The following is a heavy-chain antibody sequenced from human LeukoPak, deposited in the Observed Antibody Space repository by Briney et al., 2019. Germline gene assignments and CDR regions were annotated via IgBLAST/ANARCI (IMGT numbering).Heavy chain of an antibody. Sequence: PSETLSPTCTVSGGSISSGSYYWSRIRQPAGKGLEWIGRIYTSGSTNYNPSLKSRVTISVDTSKNQFSLKLSSVTAADTAVYYCARDPRFYYDSRGAFDIWGQGTMVTVSS. CDR1: GGSISSGSYY. V-gene: IGHV4-61*02. J-gene: IGHJ3*02. CDR2: IYTSGST. D-gene: IGHD3-22*01. CDR3: ARDPRFYYDSRGAFDI.